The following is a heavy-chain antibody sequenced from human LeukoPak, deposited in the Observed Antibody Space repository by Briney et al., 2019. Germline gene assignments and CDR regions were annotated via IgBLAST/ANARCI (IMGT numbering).Heavy chain of an antibody. J-gene: IGHJ4*02. CDR2: ISRSGGTI. Sequence: GGSLRLSCAASGFTFSNYEMNWFRQAPGKGLQWVSYISRSGGTIYYADSVKGRFTISRDNAKNSLYLQMNSLRAEDTAVYYCARDVGRTGYGDYWGQGTLVTVSS. CDR1: GFTFSNYE. D-gene: IGHD5-12*01. CDR3: ARDVGRTGYGDY. V-gene: IGHV3-48*03.